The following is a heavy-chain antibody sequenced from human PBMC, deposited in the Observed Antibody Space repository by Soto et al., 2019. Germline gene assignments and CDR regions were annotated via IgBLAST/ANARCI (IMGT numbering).Heavy chain of an antibody. D-gene: IGHD2-8*01. V-gene: IGHV4-30-4*01. J-gene: IGHJ4*02. CDR3: AGFGVGDRDDR. CDR1: GSYITSGDYH. Sequence: SETLSLTCSVSGSYITSGDYHWTWIRQAPGKGLEWIGYISHSETTYYSPALKNRIIISSDFSMNQFSLRLNSVTAADTAVYFCAGFGVGDRDDRWGQGTLVTVS. CDR2: ISHSETT.